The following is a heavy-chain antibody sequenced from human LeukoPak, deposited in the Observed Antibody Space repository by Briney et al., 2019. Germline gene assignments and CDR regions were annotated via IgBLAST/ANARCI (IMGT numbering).Heavy chain of an antibody. Sequence: GGSLRLSCAASGFTFSSYAMSWVRQAPGKGLECVSAISGSGGSTYYADSVKGRFTISRDNSKNTLYLQMNSLRAEDTAVYYCAKESHNLIVPYYFDYWGQGTLVTVSS. D-gene: IGHD2-2*01. CDR1: GFTFSSYA. CDR2: ISGSGGST. J-gene: IGHJ4*02. V-gene: IGHV3-23*01. CDR3: AKESHNLIVPYYFDY.